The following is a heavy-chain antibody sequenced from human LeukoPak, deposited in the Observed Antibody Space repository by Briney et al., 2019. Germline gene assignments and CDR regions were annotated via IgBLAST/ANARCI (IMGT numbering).Heavy chain of an antibody. J-gene: IGHJ3*02. Sequence: SETLSLTCTVSGGSISRYYWSWIRQPPGKGLEWIGYIYYSGSTNYNPSLKSRVTISVDTSKNQFSLKLSSVTAADTAVYYCARGGLYYDFWSGYYLYDAFDIWGQGTMVTVSS. CDR3: ARGGLYYDFWSGYYLYDAFDI. D-gene: IGHD3-3*01. V-gene: IGHV4-59*01. CDR1: GGSISRYY. CDR2: IYYSGST.